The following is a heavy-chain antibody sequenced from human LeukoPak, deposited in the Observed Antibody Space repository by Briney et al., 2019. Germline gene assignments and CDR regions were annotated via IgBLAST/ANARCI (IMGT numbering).Heavy chain of an antibody. J-gene: IGHJ6*03. D-gene: IGHD2-21*01. Sequence: ASVPVSFKASGYTFTSYDINWVRQATGQGLEWMGWMNPNSGNTGYAQKFQGRVTITRNTSISTAYMELSSLRSEDTAVYYCASASYSGDYYYYYMDVWGKGTTVTVSS. CDR1: GYTFTSYD. CDR3: ASASYSGDYYYYYMDV. V-gene: IGHV1-8*03. CDR2: MNPNSGNT.